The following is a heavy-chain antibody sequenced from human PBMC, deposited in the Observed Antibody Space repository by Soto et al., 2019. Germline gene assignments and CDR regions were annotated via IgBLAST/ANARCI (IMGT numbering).Heavy chain of an antibody. J-gene: IGHJ4*02. Sequence: EVQLVESGGGLVQPGGSLRLSCATSGFTFSGFWMSWVRQAPGKGLECVASIKQDGSDKYYVGSVKGRFTISRDNAEKSLNLQMNSLRAEDTAVYYCVRGRGLHWGQGTLVTVSS. D-gene: IGHD3-10*01. CDR3: VRGRGLH. CDR1: GFTFSGFW. CDR2: IKQDGSDK. V-gene: IGHV3-7*01.